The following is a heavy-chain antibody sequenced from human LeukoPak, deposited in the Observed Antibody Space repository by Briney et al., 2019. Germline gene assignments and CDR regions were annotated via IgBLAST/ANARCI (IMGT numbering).Heavy chain of an antibody. Sequence: PGGSLRLSCAASGFTFDDHGMSWVRQAPGKGLEWVSGIKWDGGRTGYADSVKGRFTISRDNAKNSVYLQMNSLRAEDTAVYYCAKGSYFDHYYMDVWGKGTTVTISS. CDR1: GFTFDDHG. V-gene: IGHV3-20*04. CDR3: AKGSYFDHYYMDV. J-gene: IGHJ6*03. CDR2: IKWDGGRT. D-gene: IGHD3-9*01.